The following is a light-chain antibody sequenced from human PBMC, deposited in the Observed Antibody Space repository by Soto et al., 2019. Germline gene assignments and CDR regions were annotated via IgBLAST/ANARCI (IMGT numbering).Light chain of an antibody. CDR2: WAS. CDR1: QSVLYSSNNKNY. J-gene: IGKJ2*01. CDR3: QQYYSMHSVT. Sequence: DIVMTQSPDSLAVSLGERATINCKSSQSVLYSSNNKNYLAWYQQTPGQPPKLLIYWASTRESGVPDRFSGSGSGTDFTLTISGLQAEDVAVYYCQQYYSMHSVTFGQGTKLEIK. V-gene: IGKV4-1*01.